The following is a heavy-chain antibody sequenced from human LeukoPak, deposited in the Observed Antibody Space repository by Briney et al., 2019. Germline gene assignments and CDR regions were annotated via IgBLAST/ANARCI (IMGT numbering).Heavy chain of an antibody. D-gene: IGHD3-10*01. CDR2: IKQDGSEK. Sequence: GGSLRLSCAASGFTFSSYWMSWVRQAPGKGREWVANIKQDGSEKYYVDSVKGRFTISRDNAKNSLYLQMNSLRAEDTAVYYCARDREVRGVIIVYWGQGTLVTVSS. V-gene: IGHV3-7*01. CDR3: ARDREVRGVIIVY. CDR1: GFTFSSYW. J-gene: IGHJ4*02.